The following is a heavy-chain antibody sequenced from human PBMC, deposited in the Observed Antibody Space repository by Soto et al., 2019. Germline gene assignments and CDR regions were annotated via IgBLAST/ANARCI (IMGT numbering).Heavy chain of an antibody. CDR2: IYSSGST. CDR3: AREAS. V-gene: IGHV4-61*01. Sequence: SETLSLTCTVSGGPVSSGNYYWTWIRPPPGKGLEWIGYIYSSGSTNYHPSLKNRVTISVDTSKNQFSLKLSSVTAADTAVYYCAREASWGQGTLVTVSS. CDR1: GGPVSSGNYY. J-gene: IGHJ5*02.